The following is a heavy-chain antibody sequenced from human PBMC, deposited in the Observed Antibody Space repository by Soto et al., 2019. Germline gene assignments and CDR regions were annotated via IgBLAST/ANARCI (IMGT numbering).Heavy chain of an antibody. CDR3: ARGNDDSSGYCFDY. CDR2: IYSGGST. D-gene: IGHD3-22*01. V-gene: IGHV3-53*01. Sequence: GGSLRLSCAASGFTVSSNYMSWVRQAPGKGLEWVSVIYSGGSTYYADSVKGRFTISRDNSKNTLYLQMNSLRAEDTAVYYCARGNDDSSGYCFDYWGQGTLVTVSS. CDR1: GFTVSSNY. J-gene: IGHJ4*02.